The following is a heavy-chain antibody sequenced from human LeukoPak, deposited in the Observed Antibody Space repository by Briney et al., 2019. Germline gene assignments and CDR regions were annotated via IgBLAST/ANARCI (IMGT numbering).Heavy chain of an antibody. Sequence: NPSETLSLTCTVSGVSVSSFHWTWIRQPAGKGLEWIGRLYSSGSTNYNPSLKSRLTMSLDTSKNQFSLKLSSVTAADTAVYYCASKWLTYYYDSWGQGTLVTVSS. CDR3: ASKWLTYYYDS. J-gene: IGHJ4*02. CDR1: GVSVSSFH. D-gene: IGHD5-12*01. CDR2: LYSSGST. V-gene: IGHV4-4*07.